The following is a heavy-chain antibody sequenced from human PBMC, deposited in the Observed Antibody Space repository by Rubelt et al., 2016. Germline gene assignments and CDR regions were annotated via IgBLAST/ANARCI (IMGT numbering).Heavy chain of an antibody. V-gene: IGHV1-24*01. CDR3: ARGYFDSTGDFDY. D-gene: IGHD3-22*01. Sequence: QVQLVQSGAEVKKPGASVKVSCKVSGYTHTELSMHWVRQAPGKGLEWMGGFDPEDGETIYEHKFQGRVSMTTDSSTNTAYMELSSLRSDDTAVYYCARGYFDSTGDFDYWGQGTLVTVSS. CDR2: FDPEDGET. CDR1: GYTHTELS. J-gene: IGHJ4*02.